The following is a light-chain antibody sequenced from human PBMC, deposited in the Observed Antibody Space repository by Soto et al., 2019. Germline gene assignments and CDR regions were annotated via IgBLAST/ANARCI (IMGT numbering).Light chain of an antibody. CDR1: SSDVGGYDY. Sequence: QSVLTQPASVSGSPGQSVTISCTGASSDVGGYDYVSWYQQHPGKAPKLILFEVNNRPSGVSNHFSGSKSGNTASLISSGLQADDEADYYCSSYSTTSTLVFGSGTKLTVL. J-gene: IGLJ1*01. CDR2: EVN. V-gene: IGLV2-14*01. CDR3: SSYSTTSTLV.